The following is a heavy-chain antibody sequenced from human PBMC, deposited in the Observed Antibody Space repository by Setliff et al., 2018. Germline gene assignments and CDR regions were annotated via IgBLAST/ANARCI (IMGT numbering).Heavy chain of an antibody. CDR2: ISVYTGHT. D-gene: IGHD2-15*01. CDR1: GYSFSNYD. Sequence: VASVKVSCKASGYSFSNYDIMWVRQAPGQGLEWMGWISVYTGHTKSAQKLQGRVTMTTDATTSTAYMELRGLTSGDTAVYYCSRLVRYCSKTTCQTASGAEVWGQGTLVTVSS. V-gene: IGHV1-18*01. J-gene: IGHJ4*02. CDR3: SRLVRYCSKTTCQTASGAEV.